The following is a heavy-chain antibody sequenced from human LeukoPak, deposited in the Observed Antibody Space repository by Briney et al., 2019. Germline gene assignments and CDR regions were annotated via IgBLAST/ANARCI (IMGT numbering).Heavy chain of an antibody. CDR1: GGTFSSYA. D-gene: IGHD6-13*01. CDR3: SREALGFQLVSLAHWFGP. V-gene: IGHV1-69*01. CDR2: SIPIFGTA. Sequence: ASVKVSCKASGGTFSSYAISWVRQAPGQGLEWMGGSIPIFGTANYAQKFQGRVTITADESKSTAHMELSSLRSEGTAVYYCSREALGFQLVSLAHWFGPWGPGTLVTVSS. J-gene: IGHJ5*02.